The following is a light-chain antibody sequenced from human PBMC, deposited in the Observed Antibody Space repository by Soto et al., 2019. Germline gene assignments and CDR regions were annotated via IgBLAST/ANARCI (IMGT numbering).Light chain of an antibody. Sequence: EIVLTQSPGTLSLSPGERATLSCRASQSVSSSFLAWYQQKPGQAPRLLIYGASRMATGIPDRFSGSGSGTDFTLTISRLEPEDFAVYYCHQYGSSPWTFGQGTKVEIK. J-gene: IGKJ1*01. CDR2: GAS. V-gene: IGKV3-20*01. CDR3: HQYGSSPWT. CDR1: QSVSSSF.